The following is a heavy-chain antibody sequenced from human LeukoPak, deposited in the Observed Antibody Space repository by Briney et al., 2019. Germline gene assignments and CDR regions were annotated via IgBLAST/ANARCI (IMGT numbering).Heavy chain of an antibody. J-gene: IGHJ4*02. V-gene: IGHV3-30*18. CDR2: ISYDGSNK. Sequence: GGSLRLSCAASGFTFSSYGMHWVRQAPGKGLEWVAVISYDGSNKYYADSVKGRFTISRDNSKNTLYLQMNSLRAEDTAVYYCAKIPLEVRFLEWSTDYWGQGTLVTVSS. D-gene: IGHD3-3*01. CDR3: AKIPLEVRFLEWSTDY. CDR1: GFTFSSYG.